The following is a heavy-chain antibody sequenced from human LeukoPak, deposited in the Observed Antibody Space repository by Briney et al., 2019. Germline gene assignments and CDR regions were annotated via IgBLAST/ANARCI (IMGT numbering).Heavy chain of an antibody. J-gene: IGHJ1*01. CDR2: ISYDGSNK. V-gene: IGHV3-30*04. CDR3: AKESRYCGGDCYDEYFQH. D-gene: IGHD2-21*02. CDR1: GFTFSSYA. Sequence: PGGSLRLSCAASGFTFSSYAMHWVRQAPGKGLEWVAVISYDGSNKYYADSVKGRFTISRDNSKNTLYLQMNSLTAEDTAVYYCAKESRYCGGDCYDEYFQHWGQGTLVTVSS.